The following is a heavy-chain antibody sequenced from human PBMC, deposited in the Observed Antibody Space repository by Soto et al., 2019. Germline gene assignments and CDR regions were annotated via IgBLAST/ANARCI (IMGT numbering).Heavy chain of an antibody. J-gene: IGHJ4*02. CDR1: GYTFTSYA. CDR2: INAGNGNT. V-gene: IGHV1-3*01. CDR3: ARDDSSGYYLPPFDD. D-gene: IGHD3-22*01. Sequence: QVQLVQSGAEVKKPGASVKVSCKASGYTFTSYAMHWVRQAPGQRLEWMGWINAGNGNTKYSQKFQGRVTITRDTSASTAYMELSSLRSEDTAVYYCARDDSSGYYLPPFDDWGQGTLVTVSS.